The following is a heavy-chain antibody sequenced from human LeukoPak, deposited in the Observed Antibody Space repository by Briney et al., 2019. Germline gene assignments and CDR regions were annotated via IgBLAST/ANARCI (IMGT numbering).Heavy chain of an antibody. D-gene: IGHD6-19*01. CDR2: IYPGDSEN. CDR1: HYHIASYW. J-gene: IGHJ5*02. Sequence: GGSLQISCEGAHYHIASYWLGWVRQLGGEGLEWMGIIYPGDSENRYSPSLQSQVTIPDDKSNSTAYLQWGSLKAAATAMYYCGRHGAAVAGRGSAFDPWGQGTLVTVSS. CDR3: GRHGAAVAGRGSAFDP. V-gene: IGHV5-51*01.